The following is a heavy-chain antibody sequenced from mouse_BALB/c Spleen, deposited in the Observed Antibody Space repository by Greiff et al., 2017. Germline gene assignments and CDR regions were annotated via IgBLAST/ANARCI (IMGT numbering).Heavy chain of an antibody. Sequence: VQLQQSGPQLVRPGASVKISCKASGYSFTSYWMHWVKQRPGQGLEWIGMIDPSDSETRLNQKFKDKATLTVDKSSSTAYMQLSSPTSEDSAVYYCARRGDDYSWFAYWGQGTLVTVSA. J-gene: IGHJ3*01. D-gene: IGHD2-4*01. CDR1: GYSFTSYW. V-gene: IGHV1S127*01. CDR2: IDPSDSET. CDR3: ARRGDDYSWFAY.